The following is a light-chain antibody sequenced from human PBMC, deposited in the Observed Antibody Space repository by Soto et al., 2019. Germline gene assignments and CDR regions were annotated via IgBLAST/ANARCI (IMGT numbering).Light chain of an antibody. CDR1: QSLGRR. J-gene: IGKJ2*01. V-gene: IGKV1-39*01. Sequence: DIQMTQSPSSLSASVGDRVTITCRASQSLGRRITWYQQKAGEAPKLLIYETSNLQNGVPSRFSGSGSETDFTLTINSLQPEDFATYYCQQSFGPPYTFGQGTKLE. CDR2: ETS. CDR3: QQSFGPPYT.